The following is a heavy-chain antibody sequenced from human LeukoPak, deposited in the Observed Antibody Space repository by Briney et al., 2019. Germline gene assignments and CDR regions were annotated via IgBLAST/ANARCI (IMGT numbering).Heavy chain of an antibody. CDR1: GYTFTGYY. D-gene: IGHD2-2*02. Sequence: ASVKVSCKASGYTFTGYYMHWVRQATGQGLEWMGWINPNSGGTNYAQKFQGRVTMTRDTSISTAYMELSRLRPDDTAVYYCARTPRPAAIRGNWFDPWGQGTLVTVSS. CDR3: ARTPRPAAIRGNWFDP. V-gene: IGHV1-2*02. J-gene: IGHJ5*02. CDR2: INPNSGGT.